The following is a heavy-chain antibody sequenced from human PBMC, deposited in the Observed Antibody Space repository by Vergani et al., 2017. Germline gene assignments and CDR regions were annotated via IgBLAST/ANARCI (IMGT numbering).Heavy chain of an antibody. CDR1: GGSISSGGYY. CDR2: IYYSGST. D-gene: IGHD3-3*01. V-gene: IGHV4-31*03. J-gene: IGHJ4*02. Sequence: QVQLQESGPGLVKPSQTLSLTCTVSGGSISSGGYYWSWIRQRPGKGLEWIGYIYYSGSTYYNPSLKSRVTISVDTSKNQFSLKLSSVTAADTAVYYCARGASNYDFWSGFDYWGQGTLVTVSS. CDR3: ARGASNYDFWSGFDY.